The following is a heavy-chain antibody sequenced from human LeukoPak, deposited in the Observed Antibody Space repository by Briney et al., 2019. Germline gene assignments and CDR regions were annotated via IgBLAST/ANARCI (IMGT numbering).Heavy chain of an antibody. J-gene: IGHJ6*03. CDR1: GFTFSSYS. D-gene: IGHD2-2*01. Sequence: GGSLRLSCAASGFTFSSYSMNWVRQAPGKGLEWVSSISSSSSYIYYADSVKGRFTISRDNAKNSLYLQMNSLRAEDTAVYYCARDGLCSSTSCFTLYMDVWGKGTTVTVSS. CDR2: ISSSSSYI. V-gene: IGHV3-21*01. CDR3: ARDGLCSSTSCFTLYMDV.